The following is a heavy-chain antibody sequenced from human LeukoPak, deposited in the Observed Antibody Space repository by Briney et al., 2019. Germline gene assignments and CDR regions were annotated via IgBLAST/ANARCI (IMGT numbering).Heavy chain of an antibody. CDR1: GFTFDDYA. V-gene: IGHV3-9*01. J-gene: IGHJ3*02. CDR3: AKGGRNYYDSSGYYLYAFDI. Sequence: GGSLRLSCAAAGFTFDDYAIHSVRQARGKGLEWVSSISWNSGRIGYAESVKGRFTISRDNAKNSLYLQMNSLRAEDTSLYYCAKGGRNYYDSSGYYLYAFDIWGQGTMVTVSP. D-gene: IGHD3-22*01. CDR2: ISWNSGRI.